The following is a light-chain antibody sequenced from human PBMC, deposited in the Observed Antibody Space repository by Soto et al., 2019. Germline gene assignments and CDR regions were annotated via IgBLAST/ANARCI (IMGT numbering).Light chain of an antibody. V-gene: IGKV3-20*01. Sequence: EIVLTQSPGTLSLSPGARATLSCRASLSVSSNYLTWYQQKPGQAPRLLIYGASSRATGIPDRFSGSGSGTDFTLTISRLEPEDFAVYYCQQYGSSPPYTFGQGTKLEIK. CDR3: QQYGSSPPYT. CDR2: GAS. J-gene: IGKJ2*01. CDR1: LSVSSNY.